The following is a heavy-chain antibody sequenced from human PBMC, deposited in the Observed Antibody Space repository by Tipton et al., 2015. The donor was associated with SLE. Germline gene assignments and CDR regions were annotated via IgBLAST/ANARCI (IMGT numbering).Heavy chain of an antibody. CDR3: GRARVGMGYVFDV. Sequence: TLSLTCTVSAYSITNGYYWGWIRQPPGKGLEWIGEINHSGSTNYNPSLTSRVTISADTSKNQFSLRLTSVTAADTALYYCGRARVGMGYVFDVWGQGTMVTVSS. D-gene: IGHD5-24*01. CDR1: AYSITNGYY. V-gene: IGHV4-38-2*02. J-gene: IGHJ3*01. CDR2: INHSGST.